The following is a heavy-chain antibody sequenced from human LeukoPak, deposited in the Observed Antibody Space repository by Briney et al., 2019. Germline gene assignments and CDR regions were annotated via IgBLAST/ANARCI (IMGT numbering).Heavy chain of an antibody. CDR2: ISAYNGNT. D-gene: IGHD3-9*01. V-gene: IGHV1-18*01. Sequence: ASVKVSCKASGYTFTSYGISWVRQAPGQGLEWMGWISAYNGNTKYSQKFQGRVTITRDTSASTAYMELSSLRSEDTAVYYCARLAMYYDILTGYYPHEDAFDIWGQGTMVTVSS. CDR3: ARLAMYYDILTGYYPHEDAFDI. CDR1: GYTFTSYG. J-gene: IGHJ3*02.